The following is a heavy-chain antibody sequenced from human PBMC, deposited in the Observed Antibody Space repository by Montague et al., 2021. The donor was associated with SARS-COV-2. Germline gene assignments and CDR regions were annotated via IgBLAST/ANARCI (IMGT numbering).Heavy chain of an antibody. CDR3: ARDYGDYSYYYGLDV. V-gene: IGHV4-61*02. CDR2: IYSSGST. Sequence: TLSHTCTVSGGFIRSGSYYWSWIRQPTGKGLEWIGRIYSSGSTKYXXXLERRVTMSVDTSKNQLSLKESSVTAAATAVYYCARDYGDYSYYYGLDVWGQGTQVTVS. J-gene: IGHJ6*02. CDR1: GGFIRSGSYY. D-gene: IGHD4-17*01.